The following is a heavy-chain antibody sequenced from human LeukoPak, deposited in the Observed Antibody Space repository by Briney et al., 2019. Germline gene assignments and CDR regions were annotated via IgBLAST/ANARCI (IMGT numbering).Heavy chain of an antibody. V-gene: IGHV1-18*04. CDR1: GYAFTDYG. D-gene: IGHD5-24*01. J-gene: IGHJ4*02. CDR3: ARGWRSLQSNQISPFDS. CDR2: ISGYTGAT. Sequence: ASVKVSCKASGYAFTDYGIGWVRQAPGHGLEWLGWISGYTGATNYAQTLQARVTMNIDTATSTAYMELRSLTSDDTAMYYCARGWRSLQSNQISPFDSWGLGTLVTVSS.